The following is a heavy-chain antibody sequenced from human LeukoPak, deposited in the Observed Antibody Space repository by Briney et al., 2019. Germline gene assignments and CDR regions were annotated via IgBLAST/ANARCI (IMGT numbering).Heavy chain of an antibody. V-gene: IGHV3-20*04. CDR3: AKDHLPGIVVADRDY. CDR1: GFTFDDYG. D-gene: IGHD6-19*01. Sequence: PGGSLRLSCAASGFTFDDYGMSWVRHAPGKGLEWVSGINWNGGSTGYADSVKGRFTISRDNAKNSLYLQINSLRAEDTAVYYCAKDHLPGIVVADRDYWGQGTLVTVSS. J-gene: IGHJ4*02. CDR2: INWNGGST.